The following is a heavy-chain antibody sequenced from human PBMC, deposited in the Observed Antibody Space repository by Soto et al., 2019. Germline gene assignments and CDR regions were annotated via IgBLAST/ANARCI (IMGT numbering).Heavy chain of an antibody. V-gene: IGHV3-23*01. Sequence: GGSLRLSCAASGFTFSTYAMIWVRQAPGKGLEWVSGISGSGGDTYYADSVMGRFTVSRDNSKNTLYLQMNSLRVEDTAVYYCANDWVIGTTIDYSHHWDQRALVTVSS. D-gene: IGHD1-7*01. J-gene: IGHJ4*02. CDR3: ANDWVIGTTIDYSHH. CDR2: ISGSGGDT. CDR1: GFTFSTYA.